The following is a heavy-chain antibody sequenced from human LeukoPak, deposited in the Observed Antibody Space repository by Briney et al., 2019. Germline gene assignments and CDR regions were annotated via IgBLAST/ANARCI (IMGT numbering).Heavy chain of an antibody. J-gene: IGHJ4*02. CDR3: ARHNTLLRGVTTSDY. CDR2: IIPHNGNS. D-gene: IGHD3-10*01. CDR1: GYTFPNYA. Sequence: ASVKVSCRASGYTFPNYAITWVRQAPGQRLEWMGWIIPHNGNSNYAQKFQGRVTMTTDTSTSTAYMELRSLRFDDTAVYYCARHNTLLRGVTTSDYWGQGTLVTVSS. V-gene: IGHV1-18*01.